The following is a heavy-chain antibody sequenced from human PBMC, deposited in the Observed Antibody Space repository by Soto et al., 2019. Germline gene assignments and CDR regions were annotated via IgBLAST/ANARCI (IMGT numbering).Heavy chain of an antibody. CDR2: ISVYSGDV. CDR1: GYTFINYG. V-gene: IGHV1-18*01. D-gene: IGHD2-2*01. CDR3: ARAQPFCSSRSCYQLGGDF. J-gene: IGHJ4*02. Sequence: QVQLVQSGAEVTKPGASVKVSCKASGYTFINYGVSWVRQAPGQGLEWVGWISVYSGDVSDAQKVQGRVTMTTDTATSPAFTDRSPLRSDDTAVYYCARAQPFCSSRSCYQLGGDFLGQGPLVAVSS.